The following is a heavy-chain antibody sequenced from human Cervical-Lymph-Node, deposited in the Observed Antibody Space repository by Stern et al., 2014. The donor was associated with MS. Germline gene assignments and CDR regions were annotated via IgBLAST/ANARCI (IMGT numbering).Heavy chain of an antibody. CDR1: GDTFANYP. CDR3: ANPLPYAN. V-gene: IGHV1-46*03. J-gene: IGHJ1*01. Sequence: VQLVQSGAEVKKPGASVKVSCKASGDTFANYPIHWLRQAPGQGPVWMGIVNPTDGRATYAQTFRGRVTMTRDTSTRTVYMELSSLRTEDTAIYFCANPLPYANWGQGTRVTVSS. D-gene: IGHD4-17*01. CDR2: VNPTDGRA.